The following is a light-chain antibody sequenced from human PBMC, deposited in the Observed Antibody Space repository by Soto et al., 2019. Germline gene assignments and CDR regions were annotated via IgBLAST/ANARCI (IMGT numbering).Light chain of an antibody. CDR2: GIS. V-gene: IGKV3D-15*01. CDR1: QSIPTTY. J-gene: IGKJ5*01. Sequence: EIVLTQSPGTLSLSPGEGATLACRASQSIPTTYFAWYQQKPGQAPRLLIYGISTRATGIPDRFSGSGSGTEFTPTISSLQSEDFAVYYCQQYDKWPITFGQGTRLEIK. CDR3: QQYDKWPIT.